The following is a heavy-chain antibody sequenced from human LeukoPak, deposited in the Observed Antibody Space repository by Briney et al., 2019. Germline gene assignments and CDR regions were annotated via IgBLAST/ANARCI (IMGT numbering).Heavy chain of an antibody. V-gene: IGHV3-48*01. CDR1: GFTFSSYS. CDR3: ATDAYCSSTSCVDI. D-gene: IGHD2-2*01. J-gene: IGHJ3*02. Sequence: GGSLRLSCAASGFTFSSYSMNWVRQAPGHGLEWVSYIEVRSTTIYYADSVKGRLTISRDNAKNSLYLQMNSLRSQDTAVYYCATDAYCSSTSCVDIWGEETMVTVSS. CDR2: IEVRSTTI.